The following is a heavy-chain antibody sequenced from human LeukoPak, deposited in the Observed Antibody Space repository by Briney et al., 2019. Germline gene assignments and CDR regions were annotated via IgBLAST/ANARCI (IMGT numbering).Heavy chain of an antibody. CDR3: ARAHDYGDYDDYYYMDV. V-gene: IGHV1-69*06. Sequence: ASVKVSCKASGGTFSSYAISWVRQAPGQGLEWMGGIIPIFGAANYAQKFQGRVTITADKSTSTAYMELSSPRSEDTAVYYCARAHDYGDYDDYYYMDVWGKGTTVTVSS. CDR1: GGTFSSYA. D-gene: IGHD4-17*01. J-gene: IGHJ6*03. CDR2: IIPIFGAA.